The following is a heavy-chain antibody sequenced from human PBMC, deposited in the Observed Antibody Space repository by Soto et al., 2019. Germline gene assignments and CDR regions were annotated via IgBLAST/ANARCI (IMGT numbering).Heavy chain of an antibody. Sequence: QLQLQESGPGLVKPSETLSLTCTVSGGSISSSSYYWGWIRQPPGKGLEWIGSIYYSGSTYYNPSLKSRVTISVDTSKNQFSLKLSSVTAADTAVYYCARHARADYYDSSGPSRWGQGTLVTVSS. D-gene: IGHD3-22*01. CDR1: GGSISSSSYY. CDR3: ARHARADYYDSSGPSR. V-gene: IGHV4-39*01. CDR2: IYYSGST. J-gene: IGHJ4*02.